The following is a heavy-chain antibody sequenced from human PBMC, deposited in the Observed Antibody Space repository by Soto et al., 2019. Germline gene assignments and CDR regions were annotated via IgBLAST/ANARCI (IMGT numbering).Heavy chain of an antibody. CDR2: IIPIFGTA. CDR3: ARDLSIAARRGGRFDP. D-gene: IGHD6-6*01. Sequence: QVQLVQSGAEVKKPGSSVKVSCKASGGTFSSYAISWVRQAPGQGLEWVGGIIPIFGTANYAQKFQGRVTITADKSTSTAYMELSSLRSEDNAVYYCARDLSIAARRGGRFDPWGQGTLVTVSS. CDR1: GGTFSSYA. J-gene: IGHJ5*02. V-gene: IGHV1-69*06.